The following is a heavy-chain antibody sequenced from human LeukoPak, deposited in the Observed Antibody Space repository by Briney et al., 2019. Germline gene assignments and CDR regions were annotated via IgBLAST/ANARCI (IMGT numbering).Heavy chain of an antibody. CDR1: GYTFTSYG. Sequence: GASVKFSCKASGYTFTSYGISWVRQAPGQGLEWMGWISAYNGNTNYAQKLQGRVTMTTDTSTSTAYMELSSLRSEDTAVYYCARGLSIAAITRAYYFDYWGQGTLVTVSS. V-gene: IGHV1-18*01. J-gene: IGHJ4*02. CDR2: ISAYNGNT. D-gene: IGHD6-6*01. CDR3: ARGLSIAAITRAYYFDY.